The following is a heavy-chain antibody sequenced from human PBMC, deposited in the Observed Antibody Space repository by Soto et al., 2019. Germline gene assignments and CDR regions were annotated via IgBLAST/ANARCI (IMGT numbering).Heavy chain of an antibody. Sequence: ASVKVSCKASGYSFTDYHIHWVRQAPGQGLEWLGRINPKSGGTSTAQKFQGWVTMTTDTSISTASVELTRLTSDDTAIYYCARGDSTDCSNGVCSFFYNHDMDVWGQ. V-gene: IGHV1-2*04. CDR3: ARGDSTDCSNGVCSFFYNHDMDV. CDR2: INPKSGGT. D-gene: IGHD2-8*01. J-gene: IGHJ6*02. CDR1: GYSFTDYH.